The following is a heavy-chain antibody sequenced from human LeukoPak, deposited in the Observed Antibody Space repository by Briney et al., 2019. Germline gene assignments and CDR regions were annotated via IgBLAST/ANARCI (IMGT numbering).Heavy chain of an antibody. D-gene: IGHD2-15*01. J-gene: IGHJ6*02. CDR3: ARDKGYCSGGSCYPTSYYGMDV. Sequence: ASVKVSCKASGYTFTSYDINWVRQAPGQGLEWMGWMNPNSGNTGYAQKFQGRVTITRNTSISTAYMELSSLRSEDTAVYYCARDKGYCSGGSCYPTSYYGMDVWGQGTTVTVSS. V-gene: IGHV1-8*03. CDR1: GYTFTSYD. CDR2: MNPNSGNT.